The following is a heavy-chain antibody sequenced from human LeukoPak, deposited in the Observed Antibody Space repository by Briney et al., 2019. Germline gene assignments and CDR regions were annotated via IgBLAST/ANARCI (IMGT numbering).Heavy chain of an antibody. CDR2: MNPNSGNT. CDR1: GYTFTNYD. D-gene: IGHD2-2*02. J-gene: IGHJ4*02. Sequence: GASVKVSCKASGYTFTNYDINWVRQATGQGLEWMGWMNPNSGNTGYAQKFQGRVTITRNTSISTAYMELSSLRSEDTAVYYCARAGYCSSTSCYRVDWGQGTLVTVSS. CDR3: ARAGYCSSTSCYRVD. V-gene: IGHV1-8*03.